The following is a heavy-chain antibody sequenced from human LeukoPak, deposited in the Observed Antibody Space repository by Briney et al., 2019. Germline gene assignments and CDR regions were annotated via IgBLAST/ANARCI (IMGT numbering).Heavy chain of an antibody. J-gene: IGHJ4*02. CDR3: ARDVGATPGYFDY. CDR2: INHSGST. CDR1: GGSFSGYY. D-gene: IGHD1-26*01. V-gene: IGHV4-34*01. Sequence: PSETLSLTCAVYGGSFSGYYWSWIRQPPGKGLEWIGEINHSGSTNYNPSLKSRVTISVDTSKSQFSLKLSSVTAADTAVYYCARDVGATPGYFDYWGQGTLVTVSS.